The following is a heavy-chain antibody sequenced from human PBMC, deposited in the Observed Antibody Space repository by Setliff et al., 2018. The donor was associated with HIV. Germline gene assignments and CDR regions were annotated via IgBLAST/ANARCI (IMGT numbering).Heavy chain of an antibody. CDR3: ATSTSRFFWNGFYQGGFGSRNSHSFEN. D-gene: IGHD3-3*01. CDR1: GYTFTASY. V-gene: IGHV1-2*02. Sequence: PAASVKVSCKTSGYTFTASYLHWVRQAPGQGLQWMGWMHPNSGATKYAQKFRDRVTLTGDTSISTASMELSSLKSDDTAMYYCATSTSRFFWNGFYQGGFGSRNSHSFENWGQGTLVTVSS. CDR2: MHPNSGAT. J-gene: IGHJ4*02.